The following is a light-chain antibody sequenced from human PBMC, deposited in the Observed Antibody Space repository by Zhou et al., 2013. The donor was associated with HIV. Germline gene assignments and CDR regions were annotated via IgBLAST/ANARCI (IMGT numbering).Light chain of an antibody. CDR2: AAS. CDR3: QDYYNTPRWT. CDR1: QGISRW. Sequence: DIQMTQSPSSVSASVGDRVTITCRASQGISRWLAWYQQKPGKAPKLLIYAASSLHSGVPSSSGSGTDFTLTISSLQPEDVATYYCQDYYNTPRWTFGQGTKVEIK. J-gene: IGKJ1*01. V-gene: IGKV1-12*01.